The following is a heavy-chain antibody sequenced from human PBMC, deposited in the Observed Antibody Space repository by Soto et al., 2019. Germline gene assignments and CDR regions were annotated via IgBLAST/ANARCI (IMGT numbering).Heavy chain of an antibody. D-gene: IGHD5-18*01. CDR2: IIPIFSTP. CDR3: ARARGYSYGPYYYYDGMDV. J-gene: IGHJ6*01. CDR1: GGTFSTYA. V-gene: IGHV1-69*01. Sequence: QVQLVQSGAEVKKPGSSVKVSCKASGGTFSTYAISWVRQAPGQGLEWMGGIIPIFSTPNYAQKFQGRVTITADESTSTAYMELSSLRSEDTAVYYCARARGYSYGPYYYYDGMDVWGQGTTVTVSS.